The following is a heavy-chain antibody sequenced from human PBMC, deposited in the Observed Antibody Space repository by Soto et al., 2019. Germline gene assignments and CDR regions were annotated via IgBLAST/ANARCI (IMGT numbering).Heavy chain of an antibody. J-gene: IGHJ6*02. CDR3: ARDRYYGSGTYYNFYSGMDV. D-gene: IGHD3-10*01. Sequence: SETLSLTCTVSGGSINSGDYYWTWVRQPPGKGLEWIGNIFHSGSTYYTPSLQSRVTISLDTSKNHFSLKLSSVTPADTAVYYCARDRYYGSGTYYNFYSGMDVWGRGTTVTVSS. V-gene: IGHV4-30-4*01. CDR1: GGSINSGDYY. CDR2: IFHSGST.